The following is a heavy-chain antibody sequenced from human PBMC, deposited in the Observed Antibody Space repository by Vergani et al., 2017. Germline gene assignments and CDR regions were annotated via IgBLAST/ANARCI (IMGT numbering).Heavy chain of an antibody. CDR3: ARDLVDCSGGSCYSKYYFDY. V-gene: IGHV4-31*03. CDR2: IYYSGST. Sequence: QVQLQESGPGLVKPSQTLSLTCTVSGGSISSGGYFWSWIRQHPGKGLEWIGYIYYSGSTYYNPSLKSRVTISVDTSKNQFSLKLSSVTAADTAVYYCARDLVDCSGGSCYSKYYFDYWGQGTLVTVSS. J-gene: IGHJ4*02. D-gene: IGHD2-15*01. CDR1: GGSISSGGYF.